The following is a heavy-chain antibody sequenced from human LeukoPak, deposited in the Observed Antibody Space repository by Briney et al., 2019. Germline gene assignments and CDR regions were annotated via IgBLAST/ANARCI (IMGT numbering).Heavy chain of an antibody. CDR2: ISSSSSYI. Sequence: GGSLRLSCAASGFTFSNYSMNWVRQAPGKGLEWVSSISSSSSYIYYADSVKGRFTISRDNAKNSLYLQMNSLRAEDTAVYYCARVYEPNAFDIWGQGTMVTVSS. V-gene: IGHV3-21*01. CDR3: ARVYEPNAFDI. D-gene: IGHD3-16*01. CDR1: GFTFSNYS. J-gene: IGHJ3*02.